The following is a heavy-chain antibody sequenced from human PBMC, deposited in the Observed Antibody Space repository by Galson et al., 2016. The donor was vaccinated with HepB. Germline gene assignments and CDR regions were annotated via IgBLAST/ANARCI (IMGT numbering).Heavy chain of an antibody. CDR3: ARRQCSGGNCLPDY. CDR1: GFSFSNYW. V-gene: IGHV3-20*01. D-gene: IGHD2-15*01. Sequence: SLRLSCAASGFSFSNYWMIWVRQAPGKGLEWVSGINWNGGSTGYADSVKGRFTISRDNAKNSLYLQMNSLRAEDTALYHCARRQCSGGNCLPDYWGQGTLVTVSS. CDR2: INWNGGST. J-gene: IGHJ4*02.